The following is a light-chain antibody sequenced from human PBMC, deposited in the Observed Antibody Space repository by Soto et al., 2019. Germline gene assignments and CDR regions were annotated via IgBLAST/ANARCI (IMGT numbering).Light chain of an antibody. CDR1: QSVSSSY. J-gene: IGKJ2*02. CDR3: QQYGSSMCT. V-gene: IGKV3-20*01. Sequence: EIVLTQSPGTLSLSPGERATLSCRASQSVSSSYLAWYQQKPGQAPRLLIYSASSRATGIPDRFSGSGSGTDFALTFCRLDPEEFAVYYCQQYGSSMCTFGQATKLEIK. CDR2: SAS.